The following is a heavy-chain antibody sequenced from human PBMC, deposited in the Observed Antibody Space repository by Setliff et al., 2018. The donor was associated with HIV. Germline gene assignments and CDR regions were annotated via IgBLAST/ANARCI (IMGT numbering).Heavy chain of an antibody. Sequence: PSETLSLTCTVSGGFSSIGSFYWGWIRQPPGKGLEWIGHISYSGTTNYNPSLKGRVTMSVDTSKNQFSPRLSSLTAADTAVYYCARVGHTRGFSGYDVYYYYMDVWGEGTTVTVSS. J-gene: IGHJ6*03. CDR3: ARVGHTRGFSGYDVYYYYMDV. CDR1: GGFSSIGSFY. V-gene: IGHV4-61*01. CDR2: ISYSGTT. D-gene: IGHD5-12*01.